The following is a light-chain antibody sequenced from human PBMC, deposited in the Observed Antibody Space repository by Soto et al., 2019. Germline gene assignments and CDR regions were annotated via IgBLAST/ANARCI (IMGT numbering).Light chain of an antibody. J-gene: IGKJ3*01. V-gene: IGKV3-20*01. CDR2: GAS. CDR1: QSVSSTY. Sequence: EIVLTQSPGTLSLSPGERATLSCRASQSVSSTYLGWYQQKPGQAPRLLIYGASSRATGIPDRFSGSGSGTDFTLTISRLEPEDFAVYYCQHYYSSPPGFTFGPGTTLDVK. CDR3: QHYYSSPPGFT.